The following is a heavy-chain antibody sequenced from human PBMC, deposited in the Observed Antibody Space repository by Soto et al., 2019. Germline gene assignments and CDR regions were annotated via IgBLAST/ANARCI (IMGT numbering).Heavy chain of an antibody. Sequence: QVQLQQWGAGLLKPSETLSLTCAVYGGSFSGYYWSWIRQPPGKGLEWIGEINHSGSTNYNPSLKSRVTIPVDTSKNQFSLTLSSVTAADTAVYYCARARGYYGSGSYYKRWFDPWGQGTLVTVSS. CDR3: ARARGYYGSGSYYKRWFDP. CDR1: GGSFSGYY. V-gene: IGHV4-34*01. CDR2: INHSGST. D-gene: IGHD3-10*01. J-gene: IGHJ5*02.